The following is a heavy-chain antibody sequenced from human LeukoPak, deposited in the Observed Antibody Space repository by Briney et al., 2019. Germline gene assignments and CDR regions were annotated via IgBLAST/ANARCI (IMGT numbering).Heavy chain of an antibody. D-gene: IGHD1-1*01. J-gene: IGHJ5*02. CDR1: GFTFSTYW. V-gene: IGHV3-74*01. CDR3: ARRRNDGSNWFDP. CDR2: IKSDGSST. Sequence: GGSLRLSCAASGFTFSTYWMHWVRQAPGKGLVWVSHIKSDGSSTNYADSVKGRFTISRDNAKNTLYLQMNSLRAEDTAVYYCARRRNDGSNWFDPWGQGTLVTVFS.